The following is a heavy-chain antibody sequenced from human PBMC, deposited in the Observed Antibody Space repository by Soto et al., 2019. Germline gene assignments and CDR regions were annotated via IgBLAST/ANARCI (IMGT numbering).Heavy chain of an antibody. V-gene: IGHV4-39*01. J-gene: IGHJ6*02. Sequence: PSETLSLTCTVSGGSISSSSYYWGWIRQPPGKGLEWIGIIYYSGSTYYNPSLKSRVTISVDTSKNQFPLKLSSVTAADTAVYYCARLVRPVEYDFWSGYGYYYYGMDVWGQGTTVTVSS. D-gene: IGHD3-3*01. CDR1: GGSISSSSYY. CDR2: IYYSGST. CDR3: ARLVRPVEYDFWSGYGYYYYGMDV.